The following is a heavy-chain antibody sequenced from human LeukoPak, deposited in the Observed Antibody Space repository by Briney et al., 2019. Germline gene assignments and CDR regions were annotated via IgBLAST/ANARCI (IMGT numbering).Heavy chain of an antibody. J-gene: IGHJ3*02. Sequence: PGGSLRLSCAASGFTFSSYAMSWVRQAPGKGLEWVATIKLDGSEKYYVDSVKGRFTISRDNAKNSLYLQMNSLRAEDTAVYSCARDRSDILTGYNDAFDIWGQGTVVTVSS. V-gene: IGHV3-7*01. CDR2: IKLDGSEK. CDR3: ARDRSDILTGYNDAFDI. CDR1: GFTFSSYA. D-gene: IGHD3-9*01.